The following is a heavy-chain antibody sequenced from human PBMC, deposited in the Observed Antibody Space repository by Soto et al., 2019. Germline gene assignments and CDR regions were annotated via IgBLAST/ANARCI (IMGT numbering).Heavy chain of an antibody. J-gene: IGHJ6*02. CDR1: GFTFSSYG. D-gene: IGHD6-19*01. CDR3: AKSYSRGWYYYYGMDV. Sequence: GGSLRLSCAASGFTFSSYGMHWVRQAPGKGLEWVAVISYDGSNKYYADSVKGRFTISRDNSKNTLYLQMNSLRAEDTAVFYCAKSYSRGWYYYYGMDVWGQGTRVTVSS. V-gene: IGHV3-30*18. CDR2: ISYDGSNK.